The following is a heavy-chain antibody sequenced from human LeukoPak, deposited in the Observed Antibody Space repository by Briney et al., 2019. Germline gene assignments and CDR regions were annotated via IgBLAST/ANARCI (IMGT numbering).Heavy chain of an antibody. CDR1: GGTFSSYA. V-gene: IGHV1-2*02. CDR2: INPNSGGT. D-gene: IGHD2-15*01. Sequence: ASVKVSCKASGGTFSSYAISWVRQAPGQGLEWMGWINPNSGGTNYAQKFQGRVTMTRDTSISTAYMELSRLRSDDTAVYYCARDLEGRDYWGQGTLVTVSS. CDR3: ARDLEGRDY. J-gene: IGHJ4*02.